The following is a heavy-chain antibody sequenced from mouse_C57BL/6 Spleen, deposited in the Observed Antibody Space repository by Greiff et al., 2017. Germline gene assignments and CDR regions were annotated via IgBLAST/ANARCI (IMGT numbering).Heavy chain of an antibody. CDR3: ARHYDYDY. CDR1: GFTFSDYY. J-gene: IGHJ2*01. V-gene: IGHV5-12*01. Sequence: EVNVVESGGGLVQPGGSLKLSCAASGFTFSDYYMYWVRQTPEKRLEWVAYISNGGGSTYYPDTVKGRFTISRDNAKNTLYLQMSSLKSEDTAMYYCARHYDYDYWGQGTTLTVSS. CDR2: ISNGGGST. D-gene: IGHD2-4*01.